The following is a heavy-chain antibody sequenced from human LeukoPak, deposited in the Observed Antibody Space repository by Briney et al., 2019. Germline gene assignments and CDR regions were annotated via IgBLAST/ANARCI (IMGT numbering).Heavy chain of an antibody. CDR2: IHYSGST. D-gene: IGHD5-24*01. CDR3: ATTAGHGYSDY. V-gene: IGHV4-59*08. Sequence: PSETLSLTCTVSGXSINSYYWSWIRQPPGKGLEWIAYIHYSGSTNYNPSLKSRVTISLDTSKNQFSLKLSSVTAADTAVYYCATTAGHGYSDYWGQGTLVTVSS. J-gene: IGHJ4*02. CDR1: GXSINSYY.